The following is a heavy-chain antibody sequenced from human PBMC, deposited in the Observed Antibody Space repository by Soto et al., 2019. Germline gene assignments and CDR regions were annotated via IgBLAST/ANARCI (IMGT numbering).Heavy chain of an antibody. J-gene: IGHJ4*02. CDR3: PRPLLGATILSGFAS. Sequence: HSGRMYITSMVWGESINSNTYDWAWNSKSPGEGLEWIGSIYYTGSAFYNPALKSRVTISVDTSKNQFSLKMDSVTAADTAVYFCPRPLLGATILSGFASWGRGILVTVSS. V-gene: IGHV4-39*01. D-gene: IGHD5-12*01. CDR1: GESINSNTYD. CDR2: IYYTGSA.